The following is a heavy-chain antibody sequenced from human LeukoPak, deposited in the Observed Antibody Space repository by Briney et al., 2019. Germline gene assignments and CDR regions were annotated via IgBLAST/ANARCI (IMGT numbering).Heavy chain of an antibody. CDR2: IYYSGST. D-gene: IGHD5-24*01. Sequence: SETLSLTCTVSGGSISSGNYYWGWIRQPPGKGLEWLGNIYYSGSTYCNPSLKSRVTISVDTSKNQFSLKLSSVTAADTAVYFCASSPRMATSHFDYWGQGTLVSVSS. J-gene: IGHJ4*02. CDR1: GGSISSGNYY. V-gene: IGHV4-39*01. CDR3: ASSPRMATSHFDY.